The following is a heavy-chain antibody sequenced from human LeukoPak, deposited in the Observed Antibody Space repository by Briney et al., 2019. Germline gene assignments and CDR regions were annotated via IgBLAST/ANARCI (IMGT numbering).Heavy chain of an antibody. J-gene: IGHJ3*01. CDR3: ARPAYTAAYDL. Sequence: GGSLRLSCAASGFTFKKYWMNWVRQVPGKGLEWVANMKGDGSEIHYVDSVKGRFTISRDNTKNSLYLQMNYLRAEDTAVYYCARPAYTAAYDLWGQGTMVTVSS. D-gene: IGHD3-16*01. CDR2: MKGDGSEI. CDR1: GFTFKKYW. V-gene: IGHV3-7*01.